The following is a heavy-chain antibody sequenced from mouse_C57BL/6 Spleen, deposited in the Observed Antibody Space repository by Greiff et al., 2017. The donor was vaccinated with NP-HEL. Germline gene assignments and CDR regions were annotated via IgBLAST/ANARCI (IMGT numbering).Heavy chain of an antibody. V-gene: IGHV1-64*01. D-gene: IGHD2-4*01. CDR3: AHYDYDLYAMDY. Sequence: QVQLQQPGAELVKPGASVKLSCKASGYTFTSYWMHWVKQRPGQGLEWIGMIHPNSGNTNYNEKFKSKATLTVDKSSSTAYMQLSSLTSEDSAVYYCAHYDYDLYAMDYWGQGTSVTVSS. CDR1: GYTFTSYW. J-gene: IGHJ4*01. CDR2: IHPNSGNT.